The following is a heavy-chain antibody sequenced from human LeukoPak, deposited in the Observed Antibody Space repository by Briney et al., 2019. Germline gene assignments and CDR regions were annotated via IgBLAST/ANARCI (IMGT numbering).Heavy chain of an antibody. CDR2: INPHSGGT. CDR1: GYTFTNYY. V-gene: IGHV1-2*02. J-gene: IGHJ3*02. CDR3: ARDKDFVVVVPATDAFDI. D-gene: IGHD2-15*01. Sequence: ALVKVSCKASGYTFTNYYIHWVRQAPGQGLEWMGRINPHSGGTNYAQKLQGRVTMTRDTSISTAYMELSSLRSDDTAVYYCARDKDFVVVVPATDAFDIWGQGTMVTVSS.